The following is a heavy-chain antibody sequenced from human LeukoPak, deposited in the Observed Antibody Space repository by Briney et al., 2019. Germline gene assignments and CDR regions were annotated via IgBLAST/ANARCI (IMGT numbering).Heavy chain of an antibody. CDR1: GFTFSSYS. V-gene: IGHV3-21*01. CDR2: ISSSSSYI. J-gene: IGHJ4*02. Sequence: PGGSLRLSCAASGFTFSSYSMNWVRQAPGKGLEWVSSISSSSSYIYYTDSVKGRFTISRDNAKNSLYLQMNSLRAEDTAVYYCARGHTAVTRHFDFWGQGTLVTVSS. CDR3: ARGHTAVTRHFDF. D-gene: IGHD4-17*01.